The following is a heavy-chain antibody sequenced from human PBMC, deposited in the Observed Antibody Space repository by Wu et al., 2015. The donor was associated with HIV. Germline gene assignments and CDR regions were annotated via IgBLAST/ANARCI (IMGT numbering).Heavy chain of an antibody. J-gene: IGHJ2*01. CDR1: YILSNYP. CDR3: ARVQFDPRYYTYFDL. D-gene: IGHD2-21*01. CDR2: MNPKNGHI. V-gene: IGHV1-18*01. Sequence: QSQLVQSGPETKRPGASVRVSCKAAYILSNYPIGWVRQAPGQRLEWMGRMNPKNGHIQPAQRFQDKITMSTNNSAHTAYMELKSLTSDDTAIYFCARVQFDPRYYTYFDLWGQGTLVIVSS.